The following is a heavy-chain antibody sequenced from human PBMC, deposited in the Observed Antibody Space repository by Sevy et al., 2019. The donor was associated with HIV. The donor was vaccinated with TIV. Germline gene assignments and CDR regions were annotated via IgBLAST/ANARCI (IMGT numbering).Heavy chain of an antibody. CDR1: GFNISSNY. Sequence: GEFLKISCAASGFNISSNYLSWVRQAPGKGLEWVSVIYGNHSTYYADFVKGRFTISRDNSKNTLYLQMNSLRVEDTAIYYCARGEQWLSFNYWGQGTLVTVSS. V-gene: IGHV3-53*01. CDR3: ARGEQWLSFNY. CDR2: IYGNHST. J-gene: IGHJ4*02. D-gene: IGHD6-19*01.